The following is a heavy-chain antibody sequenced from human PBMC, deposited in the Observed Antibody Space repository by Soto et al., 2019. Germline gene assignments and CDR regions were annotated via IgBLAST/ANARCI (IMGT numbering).Heavy chain of an antibody. D-gene: IGHD2-15*01. V-gene: IGHV1-69*12. J-gene: IGHJ5*02. CDR2: IIPIFGTA. CDR3: AREAVVVVAGWGFDP. Sequence: QVQLVQSGAEVKKPGSSVKVSCKASGGTFSSYAISWVRQAPGQGLEWMGGIIPIFGTANYAQKFQGRVTSXEDXSXNTAYMELSSLRSEDTAVYYCAREAVVVVAGWGFDPWGQGTLVTVSS. CDR1: GGTFSSYA.